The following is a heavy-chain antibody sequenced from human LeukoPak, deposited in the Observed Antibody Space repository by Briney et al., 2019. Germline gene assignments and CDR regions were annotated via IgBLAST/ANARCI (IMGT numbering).Heavy chain of an antibody. CDR1: GCTLSNYA. CDR2: ISGSGGST. J-gene: IGHJ4*02. D-gene: IGHD2-8*02. CDR3: AKDSVRVGY. Sequence: GGSLRLSCAASGCTLSNYAMSWVRQPPGKGLEWVSGISGSGGSTYYADSVKGRFTLSRDNSKNTLYLQMNSLRAEDTAVHYCAKDSVRVGYWGQGTLVTVSS. V-gene: IGHV3-23*01.